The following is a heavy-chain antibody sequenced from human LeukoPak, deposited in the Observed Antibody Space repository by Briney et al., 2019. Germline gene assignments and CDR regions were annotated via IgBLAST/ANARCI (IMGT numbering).Heavy chain of an antibody. CDR3: ARLVAARPTNWFDP. CDR2: IYDSGRT. CDR1: GDSISSYY. Sequence: SETLSLTCTVSGDSISSYYRSWIRQPPGKGLEWIGYIYDSGRTNYNPSLKSRVNISVDTSKNQFSLKLSSVTAADTAVYYCARLVAARPTNWFDPWGQGTLVTVSS. D-gene: IGHD6-6*01. J-gene: IGHJ5*02. V-gene: IGHV4-59*01.